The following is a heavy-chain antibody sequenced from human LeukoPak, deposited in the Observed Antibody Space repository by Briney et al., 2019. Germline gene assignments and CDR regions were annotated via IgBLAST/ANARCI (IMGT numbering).Heavy chain of an antibody. Sequence: GGSLRLSCAASGVTFSNYWMNWVRQAPGKGLEWVANINQDGSEKYYVDSVKGRFTISRDNARSSLYLQMNSLRVEDTAVYYCARVQGSSGPGIFEYWGQGTLVPVSS. CDR2: INQDGSEK. V-gene: IGHV3-7*01. J-gene: IGHJ4*02. D-gene: IGHD6-19*01. CDR1: GVTFSNYW. CDR3: ARVQGSSGPGIFEY.